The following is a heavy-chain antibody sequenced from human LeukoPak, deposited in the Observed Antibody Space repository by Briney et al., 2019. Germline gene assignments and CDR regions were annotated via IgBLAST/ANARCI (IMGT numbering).Heavy chain of an antibody. D-gene: IGHD2-2*01. CDR3: AKGMGYQLRNFDY. CDR2: ISGSGGST. V-gene: IGHV3-23*01. CDR1: GFTFSSYA. J-gene: IGHJ4*02. Sequence: PGASLRLSCAASGFTFSSYAMSWVRQAPGKGLEWVSAISGSGGSTYYADSVKGRFTISRDNSKNTLYLQMNSLRAEDTAVYYCAKGMGYQLRNFDYRGQGTLVTVSS.